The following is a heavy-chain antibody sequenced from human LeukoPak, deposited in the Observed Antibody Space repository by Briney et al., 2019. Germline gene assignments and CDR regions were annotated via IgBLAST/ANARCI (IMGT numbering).Heavy chain of an antibody. CDR2: INPGGGST. CDR3: AREGVGATTGDY. D-gene: IGHD1-26*01. CDR1: GYTFTSYY. Sequence: ASVKVSCKASGYTFTSYYMHWVRQAPGQGLEWMGIINPGGGSTSYAQKFQGRVTMTRDTSTSTVYMELSSLRSEDTAVYYCAREGVGATTGDYWGQGTLVTVSS. J-gene: IGHJ4*02. V-gene: IGHV1-46*01.